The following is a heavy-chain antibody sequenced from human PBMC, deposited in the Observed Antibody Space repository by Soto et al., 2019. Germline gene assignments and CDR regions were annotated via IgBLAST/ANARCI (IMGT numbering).Heavy chain of an antibody. V-gene: IGHV3-23*01. CDR3: AKRGDIVEVSRTFVGYGMYV. CDR2: ISGNGGDI. D-gene: IGHD2-2*01. CDR1: GFTFRNYA. Sequence: EVQLLESGGALVQPGGSLRLSCAASGFTFRNYAMSWVRQAPGKGLEWVSRISGNGGDINYADSVKGRFTISRDNSKNTLYLQMNRLIAEDAAVYYCAKRGDIVEVSRTFVGYGMYVWGQGTTVTVSS. J-gene: IGHJ6*02.